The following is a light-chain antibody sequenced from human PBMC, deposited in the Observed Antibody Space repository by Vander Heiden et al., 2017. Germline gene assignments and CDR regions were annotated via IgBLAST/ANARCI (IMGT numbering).Light chain of an antibody. J-gene: IGKJ1*01. CDR2: KAS. CDR1: LSITRY. Sequence: DIQMTQSPTTLSASVGDTATITCRASLSITRYLAWFQQKPGKAPKLLMFKASDLENGVPSRFRGSGFGTEFALTITSLQPDDFATYYCQQYKSYPWTFGQGTKVEVK. CDR3: QQYKSYPWT. V-gene: IGKV1-5*03.